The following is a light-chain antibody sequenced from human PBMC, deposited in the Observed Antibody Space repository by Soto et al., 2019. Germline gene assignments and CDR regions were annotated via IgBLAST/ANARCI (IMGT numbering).Light chain of an antibody. CDR3: QQSYSSPQMYT. Sequence: EIVLTQSPVTLSVSPGDTATLSCRASQSVSTFLAWYQQRPGQAPRLLIYDASNRATGVSARFSGSGSGTDFTLTISSLQPEDFATYYCQQSYSSPQMYTFGQGTRLEIK. J-gene: IGKJ2*01. CDR2: DAS. V-gene: IGKV3-11*01. CDR1: QSVSTF.